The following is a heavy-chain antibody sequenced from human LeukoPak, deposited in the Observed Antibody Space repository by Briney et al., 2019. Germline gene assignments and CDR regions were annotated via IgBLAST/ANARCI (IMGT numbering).Heavy chain of an antibody. V-gene: IGHV4-59*13. J-gene: IGHJ4*02. Sequence: PSETLSLTCTVSGYSITNGYYWGWIRQPPGKGLEWIGYIYYSGSTNYNPSLKSRVTISVDTSKNQFSLKLSSVTAADTAVYYCARISGSHTHWGQGTLVTVSS. D-gene: IGHD1-26*01. CDR3: ARISGSHTH. CDR2: IYYSGST. CDR1: GYSITNGYY.